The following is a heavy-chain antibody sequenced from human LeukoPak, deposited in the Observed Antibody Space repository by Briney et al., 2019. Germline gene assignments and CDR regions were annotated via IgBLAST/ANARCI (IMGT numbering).Heavy chain of an antibody. CDR1: GFTFSSYA. J-gene: IGHJ5*02. Sequence: PGGSLRLSCAASGFTFSSYAMHWVRQAPGKGLEWVAVISYDGSNKYYADSVKGRFTISRDNSKNTLYLQTNSLRAEDTAVYYCARGLRLGELSHFDLWGQGTLVTVSS. V-gene: IGHV3-30-3*01. CDR2: ISYDGSNK. D-gene: IGHD3-16*02. CDR3: ARGLRLGELSHFDL.